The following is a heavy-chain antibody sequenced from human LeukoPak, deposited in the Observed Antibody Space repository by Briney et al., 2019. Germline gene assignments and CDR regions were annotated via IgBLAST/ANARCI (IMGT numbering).Heavy chain of an antibody. CDR1: GGSISSGGYY. J-gene: IGHJ4*02. CDR2: IYYSGST. Sequence: SQTLSLTCTVSGGSISSGGYYWSWIRQHPGKDLEWIGYIYYSGSTYYNPSLKSRVTMSVDTSKNQFSLKLSSVTAADTAVYYCARGRGTYYDFWSGYYFDYWGQGTLVTVSS. D-gene: IGHD3-3*01. CDR3: ARGRGTYYDFWSGYYFDY. V-gene: IGHV4-31*03.